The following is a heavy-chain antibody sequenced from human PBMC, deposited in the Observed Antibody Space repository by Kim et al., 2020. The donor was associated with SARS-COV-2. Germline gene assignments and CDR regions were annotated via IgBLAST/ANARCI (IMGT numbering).Heavy chain of an antibody. J-gene: IGHJ4*02. CDR3: AKDRAAAGITSGFDY. CDR1: GFTFSSYA. V-gene: IGHV3-23*01. Sequence: GGSLRLSCAASGFTFSSYAMSWIRQAPGKGLEWVSAISGSGGSTYYADPGKGRFTISRDNSKNTLYLQMNSLRAEDTAVYYCAKDRAAAGITSGFDYWGQGTLVTVSS. CDR2: ISGSGGST. D-gene: IGHD6-13*01.